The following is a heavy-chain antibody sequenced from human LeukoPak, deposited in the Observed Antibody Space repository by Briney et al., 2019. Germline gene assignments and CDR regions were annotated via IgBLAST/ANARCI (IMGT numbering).Heavy chain of an antibody. V-gene: IGHV4-30-4*02. J-gene: IGHJ4*02. Sequence: SETLSLTCTVSGGSISSGDYYWSWIRQPPGKGLEWIGYIYYSGSTYYNPSLKSRVTISVDTSKNQFSLNLSSVTAADTAVYYCARDSSAHFDYWGQGTLVTVSS. CDR2: IYYSGST. CDR1: GGSISSGDYY. CDR3: ARDSSAHFDY.